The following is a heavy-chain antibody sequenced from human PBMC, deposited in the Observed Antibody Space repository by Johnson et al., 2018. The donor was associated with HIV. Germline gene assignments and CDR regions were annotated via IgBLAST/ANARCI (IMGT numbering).Heavy chain of an antibody. CDR3: ATSEGYGSGSPNAFDI. V-gene: IGHV3-30*03. J-gene: IGHJ3*02. CDR2: ISYDGSNK. D-gene: IGHD3-10*01. CDR1: GFTFSSYG. Sequence: VQVVESGGGLVQPGGSLRLSCAASGFTFSSYGIHWVRQAPGKGLEWVAVISYDGSNKYSADSVKGRFTISRDNSKNTLYLLMNSLRAEDTAVYYCATSEGYGSGSPNAFDIWGQGTMVTVSS.